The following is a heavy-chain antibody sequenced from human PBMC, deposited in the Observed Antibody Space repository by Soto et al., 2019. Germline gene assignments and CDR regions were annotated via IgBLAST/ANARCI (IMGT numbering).Heavy chain of an antibody. Sequence: VSVKVSCKASGYTFTSYGISWVRQAPGQGLEWMGWISAYNGNTNYAQKLQGRVTMTTDTSTSTAYMELRSLRSDDTAVYYCARVYYYDSSGYLGSWGQGTLVTVSS. D-gene: IGHD3-22*01. J-gene: IGHJ4*02. V-gene: IGHV1-18*01. CDR1: GYTFTSYG. CDR3: ARVYYYDSSGYLGS. CDR2: ISAYNGNT.